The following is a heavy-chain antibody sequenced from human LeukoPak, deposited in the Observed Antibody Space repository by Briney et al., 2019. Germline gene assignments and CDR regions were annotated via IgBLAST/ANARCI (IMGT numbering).Heavy chain of an antibody. CDR2: INRDGSEQ. D-gene: IGHD2-15*01. CDR3: ATKYCSGGSCYHYWYFDL. V-gene: IGHV3-7*02. J-gene: IGHJ2*01. Sequence: GGSLRLSCAASGFSFSAYWMSWVRQAPGKGLEWLANINRDGSEQYYVDSVKGRFTISRDNAMNSLYLQMNSLRAEDTAVYYCATKYCSGGSCYHYWYFDLWGRGTLVTVSS. CDR1: GFSFSAYW.